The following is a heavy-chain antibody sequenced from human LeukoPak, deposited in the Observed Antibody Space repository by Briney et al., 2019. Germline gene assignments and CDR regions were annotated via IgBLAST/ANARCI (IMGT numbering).Heavy chain of an antibody. V-gene: IGHV4-39*01. CDR1: GAPISRNSYY. J-gene: IGHJ4*02. Sequence: SETLSLTCSISGAPISRNSYYWGWIRQSPGKGLESVAIFYYSGTTFKNPSLKSRVTISVDTSQNQFSLNLKSVTAADTAVYFCAKGRSPKAPFDSWGQGTLVTVSS. CDR3: AKGRSPKAPFDS. CDR2: FYYSGTT.